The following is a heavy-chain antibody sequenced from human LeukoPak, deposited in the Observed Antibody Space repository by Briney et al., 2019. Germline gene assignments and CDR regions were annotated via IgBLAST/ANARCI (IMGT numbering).Heavy chain of an antibody. D-gene: IGHD5-18*01. Sequence: PGESLRLSCAASGFTFSSYTMNWVRQAPGKGLEWVSSISSSSGDIYYADSLRGRFTISRDNAKNSLYLQMNSLRAEDTAVYYCARVGPSYGYVDFWGQGTLVTVSS. CDR3: ARVGPSYGYVDF. CDR1: GFTFSSYT. V-gene: IGHV3-21*01. CDR2: ISSSSGDI. J-gene: IGHJ4*02.